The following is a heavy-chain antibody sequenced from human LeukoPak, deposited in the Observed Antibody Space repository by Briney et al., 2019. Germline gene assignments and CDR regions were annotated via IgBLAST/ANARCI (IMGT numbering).Heavy chain of an antibody. V-gene: IGHV1-8*01. CDR3: ARMGFYYYDSSGSPFDY. Sequence: AASVKVSCKASGYTFTSYDINWVRQATGQGLEWMGWMNPNSGNTGYAQKFQGRVTMTRNTSISTAYMELSSLRSEDTAVYYCARMGFYYYDSSGSPFDYWGQGTLVTVSS. CDR1: GYTFTSYD. CDR2: MNPNSGNT. J-gene: IGHJ4*02. D-gene: IGHD3-22*01.